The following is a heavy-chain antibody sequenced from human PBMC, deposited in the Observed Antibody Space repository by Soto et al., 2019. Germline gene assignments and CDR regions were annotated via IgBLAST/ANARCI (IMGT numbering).Heavy chain of an antibody. CDR2: ISAYNGNT. CDR1: GYTFTSYG. Sequence: ASVKVSCKASGYTFTSYGISWVRQAPGQGLEWMGWISAYNGNTNYAQKLQGRVTMTTDTSTSTAYMELRSLRSDDTAVYYCAIDRGWLVPYYFDYWGQGTLVTVPQ. J-gene: IGHJ4*02. V-gene: IGHV1-18*04. D-gene: IGHD6-19*01. CDR3: AIDRGWLVPYYFDY.